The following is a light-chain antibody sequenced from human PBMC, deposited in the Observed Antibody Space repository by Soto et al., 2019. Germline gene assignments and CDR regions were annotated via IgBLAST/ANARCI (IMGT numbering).Light chain of an antibody. CDR3: SSYRSSSTLYV. CDR1: SSDVGGYNY. J-gene: IGLJ1*01. Sequence: QSVLTQAASVSGSPGQSITISCTGTSSDVGGYNYVSWYQQHPGKAPKLMIYDVSNRPSGVSNRFSGSKSGNTASLTISGLQAEDEADYYCSSYRSSSTLYVFGTGTKVTVL. CDR2: DVS. V-gene: IGLV2-14*01.